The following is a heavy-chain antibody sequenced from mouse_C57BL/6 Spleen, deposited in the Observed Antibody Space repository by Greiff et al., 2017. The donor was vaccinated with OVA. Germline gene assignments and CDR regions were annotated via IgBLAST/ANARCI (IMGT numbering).Heavy chain of an antibody. V-gene: IGHV1-15*01. J-gene: IGHJ4*01. CDR2: IDPETGGT. Sequence: VQLQQPGTDLVKPGASVTLSCKASGYTFTDYEMHWVKQTPVHGLEWIGAIDPETGGTAYNQKFKGKAILTADKSSSTAYMELRSRTSEDSAVYYCTRSRLRRVSAMDYWGQGTSVTVSS. CDR1: GYTFTDYE. D-gene: IGHD2-4*01. CDR3: TRSRLRRVSAMDY.